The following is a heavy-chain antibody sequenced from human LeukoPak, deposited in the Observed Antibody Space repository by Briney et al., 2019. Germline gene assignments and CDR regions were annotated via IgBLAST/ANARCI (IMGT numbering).Heavy chain of an antibody. V-gene: IGHV4-59*08. Sequence: PSETLSLTCTVSGGWISSYYWSWIRQPPGKGLEWIGYIYYSGSTNYNPSLKSRVTISVDTSKNQFSLKLSSVTAADTAVYYCALDSSGYKEGAFDIWGQGTMVTVSS. CDR2: IYYSGST. J-gene: IGHJ3*02. CDR3: ALDSSGYKEGAFDI. CDR1: GGWISSYY. D-gene: IGHD3-22*01.